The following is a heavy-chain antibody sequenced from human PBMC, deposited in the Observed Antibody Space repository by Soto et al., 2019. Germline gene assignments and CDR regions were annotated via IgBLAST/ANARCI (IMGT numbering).Heavy chain of an antibody. V-gene: IGHV3-53*01. Sequence: EVQLVESGGGLIQPGGSLRLSCAASGFTVSSNYMSWVRQAPGKGLEWVSVIYSGGSTYYADSVKGRFTISRDNSKNTLYLQMNSLRAEDTAVYYCASTVYYYGSGSPRCYYYGMDVWGQGTTVTVSS. CDR3: ASTVYYYGSGSPRCYYYGMDV. J-gene: IGHJ6*02. D-gene: IGHD3-10*01. CDR1: GFTVSSNY. CDR2: IYSGGST.